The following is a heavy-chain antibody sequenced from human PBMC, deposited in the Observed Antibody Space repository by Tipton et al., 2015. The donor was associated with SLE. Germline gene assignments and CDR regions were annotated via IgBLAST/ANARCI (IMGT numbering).Heavy chain of an antibody. CDR2: IWYDGSNK. Sequence: SLRPSCAASGFTFSSYGMHWVRQAPGKGLEWVAVIWYDGSNKYYADSVKGRFTVSRDNSKNTLYLQMNSLRAEDTAIFYCAKDTGDRDYDAFDIWGQGTMVTVSS. D-gene: IGHD7-27*01. CDR1: GFTFSSYG. CDR3: AKDTGDRDYDAFDI. V-gene: IGHV3-30*18. J-gene: IGHJ3*02.